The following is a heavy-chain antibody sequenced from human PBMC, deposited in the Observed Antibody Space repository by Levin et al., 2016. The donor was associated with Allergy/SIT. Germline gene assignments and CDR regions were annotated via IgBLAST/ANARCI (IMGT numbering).Heavy chain of an antibody. J-gene: IGHJ4*01. CDR3: ARSPRALYYFQD. CDR2: INSDGSST. D-gene: IGHD3-16*01. V-gene: IGHV3-74*03. Sequence: WIRQPPGKGLMWVSRINSDGSSTSYADSVKGRFTLSRDNTENTLHLQMNNLRVEDTAVYYCARSPRALYYFQDWGQGTLVTVSS.